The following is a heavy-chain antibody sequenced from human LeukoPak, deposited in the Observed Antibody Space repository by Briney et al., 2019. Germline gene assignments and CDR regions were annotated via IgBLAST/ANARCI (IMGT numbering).Heavy chain of an antibody. V-gene: IGHV3-7*01. CDR3: ARGWGGL. J-gene: IGHJ3*01. D-gene: IGHD7-27*01. CDR1: GFSFSDSW. Sequence: GGSLRLSCAASGFSFSDSWMTWVRQAAGKGLEWVANIKPDGSGRWYVDSVKGRFTISRDNAKNSLYLHMSTLRADDTAVYCCARGWGGLWGQGTMVTVSS. CDR2: IKPDGSGR.